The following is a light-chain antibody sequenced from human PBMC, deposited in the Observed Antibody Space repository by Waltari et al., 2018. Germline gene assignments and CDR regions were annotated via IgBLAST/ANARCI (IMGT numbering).Light chain of an antibody. Sequence: QSVLTQPPSASGTPGQRVTISCSGSNSNVGSNSVNWYQQVPGTAPKLLIYRNNQRPSGVPDRVAGSKSGTSASLAISGLQSEDEADYYCAAWDYSLDGHVLFGGGTKLTVL. CDR1: NSNVGSNS. V-gene: IGLV1-44*01. CDR3: AAWDYSLDGHVL. J-gene: IGLJ2*01. CDR2: RNN.